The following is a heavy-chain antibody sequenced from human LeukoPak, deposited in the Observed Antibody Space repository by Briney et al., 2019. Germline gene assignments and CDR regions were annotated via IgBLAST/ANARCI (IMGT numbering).Heavy chain of an antibody. D-gene: IGHD1-14*01. Sequence: SETLSLTCAVYGGSFSGYYWTWIRQPPGKGLEWIGEINHSGSTNYNPSLKSRVTISVDTSKNQFSLKLSSVTAADTAVYYCARGGRGRNWGQGTLVTVSS. J-gene: IGHJ4*02. CDR3: ARGGRGRN. V-gene: IGHV4-34*01. CDR1: GGSFSGYY. CDR2: INHSGST.